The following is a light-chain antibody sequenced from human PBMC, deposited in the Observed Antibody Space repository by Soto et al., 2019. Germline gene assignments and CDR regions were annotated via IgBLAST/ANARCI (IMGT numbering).Light chain of an antibody. J-gene: IGKJ1*01. CDR2: GAS. Sequence: DIQMTQSPSTLSASVGDRVTITCRASQNIDRWLAWYPQKPGKAPNLLIYGASNLESGVPSRFSGSGSGTEFNLTIRSLRPDDFATYYCQQYNSYPWTFGQWTKVEIK. V-gene: IGKV1-5*03. CDR3: QQYNSYPWT. CDR1: QNIDRW.